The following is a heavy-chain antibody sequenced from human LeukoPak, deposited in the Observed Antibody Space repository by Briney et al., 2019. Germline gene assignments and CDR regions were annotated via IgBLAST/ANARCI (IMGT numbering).Heavy chain of an antibody. CDR3: ANVRGYGSGHMDV. CDR2: IYYSGST. D-gene: IGHD3-10*01. Sequence: SETLSLTCTVSGGAISKNSYYWGWIRQPPGKGLEWIGYIYYSGSTNYNPSLKSRVTISVDTSKNQFSLKLSSVTAADTAVYYCANVRGYGSGHMDVWGKGTTVTVSS. J-gene: IGHJ6*04. V-gene: IGHV4-61*05. CDR1: GGAISKNSYY.